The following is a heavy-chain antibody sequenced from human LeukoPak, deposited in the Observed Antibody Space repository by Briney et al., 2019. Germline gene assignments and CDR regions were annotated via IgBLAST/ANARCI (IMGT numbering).Heavy chain of an antibody. CDR2: MNPNSGNT. Sequence: GSSVKVSCKGSGYTFTSYDFNWVRQAPAQGLEWMGWMNPNSGNTGYAQKFQGRVTMTRNTSISTAYMELSSLRSEDTAVYYCARSPKKVGATSRYYFDYWGQGTLVTVSS. CDR3: ARSPKKVGATSRYYFDY. CDR1: GYTFTSYD. V-gene: IGHV1-8*01. J-gene: IGHJ4*02. D-gene: IGHD1-26*01.